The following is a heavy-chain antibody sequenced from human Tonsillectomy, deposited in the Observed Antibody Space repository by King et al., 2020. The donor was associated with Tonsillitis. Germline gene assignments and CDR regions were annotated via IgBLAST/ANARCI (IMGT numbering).Heavy chain of an antibody. CDR2: ISYDGSTK. CDR3: ARDWASGNGYNRVDY. V-gene: IGHV3-30*04. D-gene: IGHD5-24*01. J-gene: IGHJ4*02. CDR1: GFTFNSYA. Sequence: VQLVESGGGVVQPGRSLRLSCAASGFTFNSYAMHWVRQAPGKGLEWVTVISYDGSTKYYADSVKGRFTISRDSSKNTLYLQMNSLRAEDTAVYYCARDWASGNGYNRVDYWGQGTLVTVSS.